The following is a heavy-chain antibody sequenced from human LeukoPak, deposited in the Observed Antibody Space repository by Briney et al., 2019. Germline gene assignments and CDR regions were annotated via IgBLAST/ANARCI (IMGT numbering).Heavy chain of an antibody. J-gene: IGHJ4*02. CDR1: GYSFTSYW. CDR2: IYPGDSDT. D-gene: IGHD2-15*01. CDR3: ARLGGRRRMVAATSPFDY. V-gene: IGHV5-51*01. Sequence: GESLKISCKGSGYSFTSYWIGWVRQMPGKGLEWMGIIYPGDSDTRYSPSFQGQVTISADKSISTAYLQWSSLKASDTAMYYCARLGGRRRMVAATSPFDYWGQGTLVTVSS.